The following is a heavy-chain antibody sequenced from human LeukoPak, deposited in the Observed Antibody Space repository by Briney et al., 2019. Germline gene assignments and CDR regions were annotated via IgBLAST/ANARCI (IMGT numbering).Heavy chain of an antibody. CDR3: ARADYYDSSGYYSLFDY. V-gene: IGHV4-34*01. Sequence: GSLRLSCAASGFTFSSYWMHWIRQPPGKGLEWIGEINHSGSTNYNPSLKSRVTISVDTSKNQFSLKLSSVTAADTAVYYCARADYYDSSGYYSLFDYWGQGTLVTVSS. J-gene: IGHJ4*02. CDR1: GFTFSSYW. D-gene: IGHD3-22*01. CDR2: INHSGST.